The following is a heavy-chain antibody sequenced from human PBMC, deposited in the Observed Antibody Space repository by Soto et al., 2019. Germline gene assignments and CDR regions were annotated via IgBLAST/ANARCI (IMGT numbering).Heavy chain of an antibody. CDR3: AKVRPSLDY. V-gene: IGHV3-23*01. CDR2: IGGGGRST. J-gene: IGHJ4*02. CDR1: GFTFSNYV. Sequence: EVQLLESGGGLVQPGGSLRLSCAASGFTFSNYVMTWVRQAPGKGLEWVAAIGGGGRSTYYADSVKGRFTISRDNSKNTLYLQMNSLRAEDTAVYYCAKVRPSLDYWGQGTLVTVSS.